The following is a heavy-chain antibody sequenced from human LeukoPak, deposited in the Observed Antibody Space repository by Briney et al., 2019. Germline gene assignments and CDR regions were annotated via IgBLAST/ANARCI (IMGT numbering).Heavy chain of an antibody. Sequence: GGSLRLSCAASGFTFTKYWMTWVRQAPWKGLEWVGNIKQDGSDKNYMDSVKGRFTISSDNTKNSVYLQMSSLRAEDTAVYYCAREVWGPEYWGQGTLVTVSS. CDR3: AREVWGPEY. CDR1: GFTFTKYW. D-gene: IGHD1-14*01. J-gene: IGHJ4*02. V-gene: IGHV3-7*01. CDR2: IKQDGSDK.